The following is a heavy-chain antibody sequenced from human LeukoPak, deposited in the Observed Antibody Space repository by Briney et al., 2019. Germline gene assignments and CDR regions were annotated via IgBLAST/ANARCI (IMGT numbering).Heavy chain of an antibody. CDR2: IYYSGST. J-gene: IGHJ4*02. V-gene: IGHV4-30-4*02. Sequence: SETLSLTCTVSGGSISSGDYYWSWIRQPPGKGLEWIGYIYYSGSTYYNPSLKSRVTISVDTSKNQFSLKLSSVTAADTAVYYCAREGSDQWLARYYFDYWGQGTLVTVSS. CDR1: GGSISSGDYY. D-gene: IGHD6-19*01. CDR3: AREGSDQWLARYYFDY.